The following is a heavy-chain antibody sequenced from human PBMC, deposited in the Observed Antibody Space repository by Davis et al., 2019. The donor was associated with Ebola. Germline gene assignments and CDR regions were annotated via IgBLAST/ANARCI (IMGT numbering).Heavy chain of an antibody. CDR3: ARETTVTLIDY. CDR2: INHSGST. Sequence: MPSETLSFTCAVYGGSFSGYYWSWIRQPPGKGLEWIGEINHSGSTNYNPSLKSRVTISVDTSKNQFSLKLSSVTAADTAVYYCARETTVTLIDYWGQGTLVTVSS. V-gene: IGHV4-34*01. CDR1: GGSFSGYY. J-gene: IGHJ4*02. D-gene: IGHD4-17*01.